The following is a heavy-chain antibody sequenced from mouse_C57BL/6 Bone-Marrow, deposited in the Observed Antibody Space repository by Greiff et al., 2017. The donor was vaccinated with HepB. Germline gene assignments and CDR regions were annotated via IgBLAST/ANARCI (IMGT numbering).Heavy chain of an antibody. CDR3: ARSGRFTVVAVYY. V-gene: IGHV2-5*01. J-gene: IGHJ4*01. CDR1: GFSLTSYG. CDR2: IWRGGST. Sequence: VQLQQSGPGLVQPSQRLSITCTVSGFSLTSYGVHWVRQSPGKGLEWLGVIWRGGSTDNNAAFMSRLIITKDNSKSQVFFKMNSLQADDTAIYYCARSGRFTVVAVYYWGQGPSVTASS. D-gene: IGHD1-1*01.